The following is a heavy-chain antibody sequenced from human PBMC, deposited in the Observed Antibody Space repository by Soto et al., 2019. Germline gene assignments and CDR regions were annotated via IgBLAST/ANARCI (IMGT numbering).Heavy chain of an antibody. D-gene: IGHD3-10*01. Sequence: QVQLVQSGAEVKKPGSSVKVSCKASGCTFSSYAISWVRQAPGQGLEWMGGFNPIFETANYAQKFQGRVTITADESTNTAYMALSRLRSEDTAVYYCTRGITLIRGVIPPGYYYGMDVWGQGTTVAVSS. CDR1: GCTFSSYA. CDR2: FNPIFETA. CDR3: TRGITLIRGVIPPGYYYGMDV. V-gene: IGHV1-69*01. J-gene: IGHJ6*02.